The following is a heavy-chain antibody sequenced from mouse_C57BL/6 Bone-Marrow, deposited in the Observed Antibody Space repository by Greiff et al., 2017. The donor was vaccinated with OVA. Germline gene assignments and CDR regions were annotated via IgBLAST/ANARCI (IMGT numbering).Heavy chain of an antibody. J-gene: IGHJ1*03. CDR1: GFSFNTYA. D-gene: IGHD4-1*01. CDR3: VRQTPDWDWYFDV. CDR2: IRSKSNNYAT. V-gene: IGHV10-1*01. Sequence: EVQLQESGGGLVQPKGSLKLSCAASGFSFNTYAMNWVRQAPGKGLEWVARIRSKSNNYATYYADSVKDRFTISRDDSESMLYLQMNNLKTEDTAMYYCVRQTPDWDWYFDVWGTGTTVTVSS.